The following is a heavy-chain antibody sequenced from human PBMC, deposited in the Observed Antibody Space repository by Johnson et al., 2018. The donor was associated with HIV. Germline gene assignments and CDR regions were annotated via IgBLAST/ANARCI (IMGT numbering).Heavy chain of an antibody. J-gene: IGHJ3*02. D-gene: IGHD1-26*01. V-gene: IGHV3-30*03. CDR1: GFTFSSYG. CDR2: ISYDGSNK. CDR3: ASGLGIVGATRSAFDI. Sequence: QVQLVESGGGVVQPGRSLRLSCAASGFTFSSYGMHWVRQAPGKGLEWVAIISYDGSNKYYADSVTGRFTISRDNSKNTLYLQMNSLRAEDTAVYYCASGLGIVGATRSAFDIWGQGTMVTVSS.